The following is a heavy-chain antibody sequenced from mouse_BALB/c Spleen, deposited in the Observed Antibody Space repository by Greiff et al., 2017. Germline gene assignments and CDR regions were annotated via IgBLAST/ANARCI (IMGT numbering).Heavy chain of an antibody. Sequence: QVQLQQSGPGLVAPSQSLSITCTVSGFSLTSYGVHWVRQPPGKGLEWLGVIWAGGSTNYNSALMSRLSISKDNSKSQVFLKMNSLQTDDTAMYYCAREERAPGYYDYPYYAMDYWGQGTSVTVSS. V-gene: IGHV2-9*02. CDR3: AREERAPGYYDYPYYAMDY. CDR2: IWAGGST. CDR1: GFSLTSYG. J-gene: IGHJ4*01. D-gene: IGHD2-4*01.